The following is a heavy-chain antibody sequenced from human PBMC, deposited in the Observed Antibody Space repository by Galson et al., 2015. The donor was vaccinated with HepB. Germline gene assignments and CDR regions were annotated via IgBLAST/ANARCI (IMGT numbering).Heavy chain of an antibody. Sequence: SLRLSCAASGFTFSSYAMSWVRQAPGKGLEWVSAISGSGGSTYYADSVKGRFTISRDNSKNTLYLQMNSLRAEDTAVYYCAKASSYYYYYGMDVWGQGTTVTVSS. CDR1: GFTFSSYA. V-gene: IGHV3-23*01. J-gene: IGHJ6*02. CDR2: ISGSGGST. CDR3: AKASSYYYYYGMDV.